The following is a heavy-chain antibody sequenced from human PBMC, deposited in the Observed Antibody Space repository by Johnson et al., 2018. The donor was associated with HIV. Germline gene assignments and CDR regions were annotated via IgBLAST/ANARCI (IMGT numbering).Heavy chain of an antibody. CDR2: INWNGGST. V-gene: IGHV3-20*04. J-gene: IGHJ3*02. D-gene: IGHD3-22*01. CDR1: GFTFDDHG. Sequence: VQLVESGGGVVRPGGSLRLSCAASGFTFDDHGMSWVRQGPGKGLEWVSGINWNGGSTGYADSVKGRFTISRDNAKNSLYLQMNSLRAEDTALYFCARGFVRISMILVADAFDMWGQGTMVTVSS. CDR3: ARGFVRISMILVADAFDM.